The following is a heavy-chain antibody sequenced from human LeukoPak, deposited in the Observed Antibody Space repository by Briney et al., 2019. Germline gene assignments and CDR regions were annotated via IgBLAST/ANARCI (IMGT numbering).Heavy chain of an antibody. V-gene: IGHV4-61*02. Sequence: PSETLSLTCTVSGGSISSGIFYWNWIRQPAGKGLEWIGRIYTSGNSNYNPSLKSRVTISVDTSKNQFTLKLSSVTAADTAVYYCARGSYYRNSYYYYINVWGKGTTVTVSS. CDR1: GGSISSGIFY. CDR3: ARGSYYRNSYYYYINV. J-gene: IGHJ6*03. CDR2: IYTSGNS. D-gene: IGHD3-10*01.